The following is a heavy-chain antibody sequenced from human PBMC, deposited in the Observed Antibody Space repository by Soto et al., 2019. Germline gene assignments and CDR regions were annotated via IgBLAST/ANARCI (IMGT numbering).Heavy chain of an antibody. CDR3: AMVDKYVTPTPQDV. CDR2: ISPYTGDT. CDR1: GYIFVNYG. Sequence: QVQLVQSGDEMKKPGASVRVSCKASGYIFVNYGIAWVRQAPGQGLEWMGWISPYTGDTHSASKVQGRLTMTTDTSTSTAYMVLGSLTSDDTAVYYCAMVDKYVTPTPQDVWGQGTTVTVSS. V-gene: IGHV1-18*01. D-gene: IGHD5-12*01. J-gene: IGHJ6*02.